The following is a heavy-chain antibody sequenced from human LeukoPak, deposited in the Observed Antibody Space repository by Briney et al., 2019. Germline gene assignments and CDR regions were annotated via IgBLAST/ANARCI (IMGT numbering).Heavy chain of an antibody. CDR1: GYRFSIYW. CDR2: IYPGDSDT. V-gene: IGHV5-51*01. CDR3: ARHYLYGSDY. J-gene: IGHJ4*02. D-gene: IGHD3-16*02. Sequence: GESLKISCKGSGYRFSIYWIAWVRQMPGKGLEWMGIIYPGDSDTRYSPSFQGQVTISADKSISTAYLQWSSLKASDTAMYYCARHYLYGSDYWGQGTLVTVSS.